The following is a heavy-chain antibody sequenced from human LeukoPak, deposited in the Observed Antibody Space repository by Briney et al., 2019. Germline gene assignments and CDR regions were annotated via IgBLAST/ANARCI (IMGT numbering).Heavy chain of an antibody. D-gene: IGHD6-13*01. CDR3: ARGRYSSSWYISEYFQH. V-gene: IGHV1-24*01. CDR2: FDPEDGET. Sequence: ASVKVSCKVCGYTLTELSMHWVRQAPGKGLEWMGGFDPEDGETIYAQKFQGRVTITRNTSISTAYMELSSLRSEDTAVYYCARGRYSSSWYISEYFQHWGQGTLVTVSS. J-gene: IGHJ1*01. CDR1: GYTLTELS.